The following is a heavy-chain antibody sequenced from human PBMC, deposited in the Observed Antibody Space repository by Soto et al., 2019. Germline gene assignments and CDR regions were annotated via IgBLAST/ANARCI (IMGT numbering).Heavy chain of an antibody. D-gene: IGHD2-2*01. CDR1: GGSISSGGYY. CDR2: IYYSGST. Sequence: QVQLQESGPGLVKPSQTLSLTCTVSGGSISSGGYYWSWIRQHPGKGLEWIGYIYYSGSTYYNPSLKSRGTKTVDPSKNQFSLKLSSVTAADTAVYYCARGRTSSPTPGDYWGQGTLVTVSS. V-gene: IGHV4-31*03. CDR3: ARGRTSSPTPGDY. J-gene: IGHJ4*02.